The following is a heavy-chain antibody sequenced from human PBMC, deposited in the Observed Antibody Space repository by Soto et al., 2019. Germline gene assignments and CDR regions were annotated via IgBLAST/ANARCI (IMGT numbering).Heavy chain of an antibody. J-gene: IGHJ4*02. Sequence: GGSLRLSCAASGFTFSSYSMNWVRQAPGKGLEWVSSISSSSSYIYYADSVKGRFTISRDNAKNSLYLQMNSLRAEDTAVYYCARDLMVRGVIMGPFDYWGQGTLVTVSS. CDR2: ISSSSSYI. D-gene: IGHD3-10*01. V-gene: IGHV3-21*01. CDR1: GFTFSSYS. CDR3: ARDLMVRGVIMGPFDY.